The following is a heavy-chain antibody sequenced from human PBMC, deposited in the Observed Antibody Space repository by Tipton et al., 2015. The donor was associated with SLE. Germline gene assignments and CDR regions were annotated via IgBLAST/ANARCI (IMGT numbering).Heavy chain of an antibody. Sequence: GLVKPSQTLSLTCAISGDSVSSNSAPWNWIRQSPSRGLEWLGMTYYRPKWYNDYAVSVKSRITINPDTSKNQFSLQLNSVTPEDTAVYYCAREQDYYGSGSFPDYWGQGTLVAVSS. V-gene: IGHV6-1*01. D-gene: IGHD3-10*01. CDR3: AREQDYYGSGSFPDY. CDR2: TYYRPKWYN. CDR1: GDSVSSNSAP. J-gene: IGHJ4*02.